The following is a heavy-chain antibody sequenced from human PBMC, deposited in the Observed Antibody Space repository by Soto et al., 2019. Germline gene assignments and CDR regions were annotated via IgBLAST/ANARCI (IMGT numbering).Heavy chain of an antibody. J-gene: IGHJ4*02. CDR1: GFTFSSYG. Sequence: QVQLVESGGGVVQPGRSLRLSCVASGFTFSSYGMHWVRQAPGKGLEWVAVIWYDGSNKYYADSVKGRFTISRDNSKNTLYLQMNSLRAEDTAVYYCARDFNAYGDYGAFDYWGQGTLVTVSS. V-gene: IGHV3-33*01. CDR3: ARDFNAYGDYGAFDY. D-gene: IGHD4-17*01. CDR2: IWYDGSNK.